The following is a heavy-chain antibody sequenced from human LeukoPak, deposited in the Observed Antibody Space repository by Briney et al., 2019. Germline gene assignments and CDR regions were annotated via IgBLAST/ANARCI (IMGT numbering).Heavy chain of an antibody. D-gene: IGHD2-2*01. CDR3: AREWRCTSTSCYDYYYYAMDV. J-gene: IGHJ6*02. Sequence: PSETLSLTCAVYGGSFSGYYYNWIRQPPGKGLEWIGEINHSGSTNYNPSLKSRVTISVDTSRNQFSLKLSSVTAADTAVYYCAREWRCTSTSCYDYYYYAMDVWGQGTTVTVS. V-gene: IGHV4-34*01. CDR2: INHSGST. CDR1: GGSFSGYY.